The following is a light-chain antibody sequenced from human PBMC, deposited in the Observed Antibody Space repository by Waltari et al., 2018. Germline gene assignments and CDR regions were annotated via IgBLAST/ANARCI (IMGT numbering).Light chain of an antibody. CDR2: QVS. J-gene: IGKJ1*01. CDR3: MQGTHWPRT. V-gene: IGKV2-30*02. Sequence: DVVMNQSPLSLPVTLGQQASISCWSRQRLVHSDGNTYLNWFQHRPGQSPRRLIYQVSIRDSGVPDRFSGSGSGTDFTLQISSVEAEDVGVYYCMQGTHWPRTFGQGTKVEIK. CDR1: QRLVHSDGNTY.